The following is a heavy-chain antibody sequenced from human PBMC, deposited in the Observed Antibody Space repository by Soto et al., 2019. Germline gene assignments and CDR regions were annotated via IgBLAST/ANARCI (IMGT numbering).Heavy chain of an antibody. D-gene: IGHD3-9*01. CDR1: GYTFTSYG. CDR2: ISAYNGNT. CDR3: ARTYYDILTGYYYYFDY. Sequence: GASVKVSCKASGYTFTSYGISWVRQAPGQGLKWMGWISAYNGNTNYAQKLQGRVTMTTDTSTSTAYMELRSLRSDDTAVYYCARTYYDILTGYYYYFDYWGQGTLVTVSS. V-gene: IGHV1-18*01. J-gene: IGHJ4*02.